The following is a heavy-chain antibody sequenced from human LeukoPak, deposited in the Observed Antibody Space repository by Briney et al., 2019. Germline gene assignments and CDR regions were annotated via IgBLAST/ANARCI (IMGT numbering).Heavy chain of an antibody. Sequence: PGGSLRLSCAASGFTFSDYYMSWIRQAPGKGLEWVSYITPSGSPIDYADSVKGRFTISRDNAKNSLYLQMNSLRAEDTAVYYCARGQNYDFWSGYFPFDYWGQGILVTVSS. CDR3: ARGQNYDFWSGYFPFDY. V-gene: IGHV3-11*04. D-gene: IGHD3-3*01. CDR1: GFTFSDYY. J-gene: IGHJ4*02. CDR2: ITPSGSPI.